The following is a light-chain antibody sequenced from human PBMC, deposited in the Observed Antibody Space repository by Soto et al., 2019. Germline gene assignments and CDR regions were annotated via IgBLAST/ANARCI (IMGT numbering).Light chain of an antibody. Sequence: DIQMTQSPSSVSASVGDRVTITCRASQGVSTWLAWYQQKPGKAHNLLIYTAYSLQSGVQSRFSGSGPGTDFTLTIKGLQPEDFATYYCQQAASFPITFGQGTRLEIK. CDR1: QGVSTW. V-gene: IGKV1-12*01. J-gene: IGKJ5*01. CDR2: TAY. CDR3: QQAASFPIT.